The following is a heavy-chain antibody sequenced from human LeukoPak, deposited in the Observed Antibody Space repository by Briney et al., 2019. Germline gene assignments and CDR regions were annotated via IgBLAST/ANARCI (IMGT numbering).Heavy chain of an antibody. V-gene: IGHV1-2*02. CDR1: GYTFTGYY. CDR3: ARAPMIVVVFPPRLDF. CDR2: INPNTGGT. D-gene: IGHD3-22*01. J-gene: IGHJ4*02. Sequence: ASVKVSCKTSGYTFTGYYMHWVRQAPGQGLEWMGWINPNTGGTNYAQKFQGRVTMTSDTSISTAYMEMSSLRSDDTAMYYCARAPMIVVVFPPRLDFWGQGTLVTVSS.